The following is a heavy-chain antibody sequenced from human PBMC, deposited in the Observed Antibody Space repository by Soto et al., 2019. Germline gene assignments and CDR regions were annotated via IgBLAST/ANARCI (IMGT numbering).Heavy chain of an antibody. D-gene: IGHD5-12*01. J-gene: IGHJ4*02. Sequence: QLQLQESGSGLVKPSQTLSLTCAVSGGSISSGGYSWSWIRQPPGKGLEWIGYIYHSGSTYYNPSLTRRVTISVDRSKNQFSLKLSSVTAADTDVYYCAAGGGLPRYDWGQGTLVTVSS. CDR2: IYHSGST. CDR1: GGSISSGGYS. CDR3: AAGGGLPRYD. V-gene: IGHV4-30-2*01.